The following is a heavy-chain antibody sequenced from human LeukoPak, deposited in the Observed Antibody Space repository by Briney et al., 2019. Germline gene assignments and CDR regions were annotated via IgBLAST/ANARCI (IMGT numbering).Heavy chain of an antibody. D-gene: IGHD1-1*01. V-gene: IGHV4-34*01. J-gene: IGHJ5*02. CDR2: INHSGST. CDR1: GGSFSGYY. Sequence: SETLSLTCAVYGGSFSGYYWSWIRQPPGKGLEWIGEINHSGSTNYNPSLKSRVTISVDTSKNQFSLKLSSVTAADTAVYYCARGRHLYWREKRDNWFDPWGQGTLVTVSS. CDR3: ARGRHLYWREKRDNWFDP.